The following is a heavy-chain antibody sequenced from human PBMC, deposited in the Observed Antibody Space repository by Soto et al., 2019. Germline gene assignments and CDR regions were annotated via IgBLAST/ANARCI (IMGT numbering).Heavy chain of an antibody. D-gene: IGHD3-9*01. J-gene: IGHJ6*03. CDR3: ARSRYFENYYYYYMDV. V-gene: IGHV4-31*03. Sequence: PSETLSLTCPVSGGSISSGCYYWSWIRQHPGKGLEWIGYIYYSGSTYYNPSLKSRVTISVDTSKNQFSLKLSSVTAADTAVYYCARSRYFENYYYYYMDVWGKGTTVTVSS. CDR1: GGSISSGCYY. CDR2: IYYSGST.